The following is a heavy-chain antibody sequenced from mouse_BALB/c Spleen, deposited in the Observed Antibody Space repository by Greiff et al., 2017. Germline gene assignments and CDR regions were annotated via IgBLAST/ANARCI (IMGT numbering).Heavy chain of an antibody. Sequence: VHLVESGPGLVAPSQSLSITCTVSGFSLTSYGVHWVRQPPGKGLEWLGVIWAGGSTNYNSALMSRLSISKDNSKSQVFLKMNSLQTDDTAIYYCVRDPPFGNYGAMDYWGQGTSVTVSS. V-gene: IGHV2-9*02. CDR1: GFSLTSYG. CDR3: VRDPPFGNYGAMDY. J-gene: IGHJ4*01. CDR2: IWAGGST. D-gene: IGHD2-1*01.